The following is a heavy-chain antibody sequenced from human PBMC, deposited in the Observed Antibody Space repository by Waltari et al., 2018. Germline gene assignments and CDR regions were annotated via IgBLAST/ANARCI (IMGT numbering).Heavy chain of an antibody. J-gene: IGHJ6*02. Sequence: QVQLQESGPGLVKPSETLSLTCTVSGGSISSYYWSWIRQPAGKGLEWIGRIYTSGSTNYNPSRKSRVTMSVDTSKNQFSLKLSSVTAADTAVYYCARGRRGVVIPRAIYGMDVWGQGTTVTVSS. CDR1: GGSISSYY. V-gene: IGHV4-4*07. D-gene: IGHD3-3*01. CDR2: IYTSGST. CDR3: ARGRRGVVIPRAIYGMDV.